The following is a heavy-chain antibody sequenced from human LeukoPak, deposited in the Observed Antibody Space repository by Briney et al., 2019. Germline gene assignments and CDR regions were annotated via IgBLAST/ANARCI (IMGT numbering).Heavy chain of an antibody. CDR2: IYYNGDT. CDR1: GGSITGYS. CDR3: VRGPYGSSISNWFDP. D-gene: IGHD3-10*01. V-gene: IGHV4-59*01. Sequence: SETLSLTCSVSGGSITGYSWSWIRQTPGKGLEWIGYIYYNGDTHYNPSLNSRLSMSVDTPNKQFSLNLRSVTAADTAVYYCVRGPYGSSISNWFDPWGQGLLVTVSS. J-gene: IGHJ5*02.